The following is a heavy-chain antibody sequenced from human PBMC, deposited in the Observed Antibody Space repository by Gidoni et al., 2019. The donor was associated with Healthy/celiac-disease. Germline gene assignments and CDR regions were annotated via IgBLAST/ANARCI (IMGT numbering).Heavy chain of an antibody. V-gene: IGHV4-30-2*01. D-gene: IGHD1-26*01. Sequence: QLQLQESGSGLVKPSQTLSLTCAVSGGSTSSGGYSWSWIRQPPGKGLEWIGYIYHSGRTYYNPSLKSRVTISVDRSKNQFSLKLSSVTAADTAVYYCARAQGSGSSGVDYWGQGTLVTVSS. J-gene: IGHJ4*02. CDR2: IYHSGRT. CDR1: GGSTSSGGYS. CDR3: ARAQGSGSSGVDY.